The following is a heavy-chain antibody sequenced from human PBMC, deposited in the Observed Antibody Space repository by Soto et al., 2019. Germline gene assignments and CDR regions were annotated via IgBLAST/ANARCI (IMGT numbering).Heavy chain of an antibody. CDR2: ISYDGSNK. CDR3: AKDYSSGWNPGHYYYYYGMDV. J-gene: IGHJ6*02. D-gene: IGHD6-19*01. Sequence: GGSLRLSCAASGFTFSSYSMNWVRQAPGKGLEWVSSISYDGSNKYYADSVKGRFTISRDNSKNTLYLQMNSLRAEDTAVYYCAKDYSSGWNPGHYYYYYGMDVWGQGPTVTVSS. V-gene: IGHV3-30*02. CDR1: GFTFSSYS.